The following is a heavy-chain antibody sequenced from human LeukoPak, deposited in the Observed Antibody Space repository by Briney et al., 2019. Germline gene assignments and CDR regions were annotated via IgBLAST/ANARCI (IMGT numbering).Heavy chain of an antibody. J-gene: IGHJ4*02. CDR3: ARLPRDYYDSSGYFDY. CDR1: GGSISSYY. D-gene: IGHD3-22*01. CDR2: IYYSGST. Sequence: SETLSLTCTVSGGSISSYYWSWIRQPPGKGLEGIGYIYYSGSTNYNPSLKSRVTISVDTSKNQFSLKLSSVTAADTAVYYCARLPRDYYDSSGYFDYWGQGTLVTVSS. V-gene: IGHV4-59*08.